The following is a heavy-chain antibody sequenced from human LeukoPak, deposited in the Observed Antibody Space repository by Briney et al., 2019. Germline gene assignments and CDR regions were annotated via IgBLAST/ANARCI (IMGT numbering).Heavy chain of an antibody. CDR1: GGTFSINA. D-gene: IGHD2-2*01. CDR3: ARDKNSGECVSNSCYGVWPLDI. CDR2: IIPMSETP. Sequence: GASVEVSCXASGGTFSINAITWVRQAHGQGLEWMGGIIPMSETPKYTQKFQGRVTIATDESTNTAYMELSSLRSEDTAVYYCARDKNSGECVSNSCYGVWPLDIWGQGTMVTVSS. J-gene: IGHJ3*02. V-gene: IGHV1-69*05.